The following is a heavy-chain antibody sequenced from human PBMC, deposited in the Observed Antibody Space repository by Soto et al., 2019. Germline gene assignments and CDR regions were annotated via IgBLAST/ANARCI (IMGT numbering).Heavy chain of an antibody. V-gene: IGHV4-39*01. CDR2: IYYSGST. D-gene: IGHD6-6*01. CDR1: GGSISSSSYY. CDR3: QSHRARKWFDP. Sequence: SSETLSLTCIVSGGSISSSSYYWGWTRQPPGKGLEGIGSIYYSGSTYYNPSLKSRVTISVDTSKNQFSLKLSSVTAADTAVFYCQSHRARKWFDPWGQGPLATASS. J-gene: IGHJ5*02.